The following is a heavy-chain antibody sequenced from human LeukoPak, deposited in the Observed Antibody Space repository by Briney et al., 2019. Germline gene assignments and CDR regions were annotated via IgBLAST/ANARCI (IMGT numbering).Heavy chain of an antibody. CDR3: ARGGVGPTWAAFDI. CDR2: IYHSGST. Sequence: PSGTLSLTCAVSGGSISSSNWWSWVRQPPGKGLEWIGEIYHSGSTNYNPSLKSRVTISLDTSRNQFSLNLSSVTAADTAVYYCARGGVGPTWAAFDIWGQGTMVTVSS. V-gene: IGHV4-4*02. CDR1: GGSISSSNW. J-gene: IGHJ3*02. D-gene: IGHD1-26*01.